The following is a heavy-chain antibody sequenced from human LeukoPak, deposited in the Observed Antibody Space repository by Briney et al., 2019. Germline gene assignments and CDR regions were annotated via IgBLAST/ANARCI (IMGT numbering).Heavy chain of an antibody. Sequence: GGSLRLSCAASGFIFSSYWMSWVRQAPGKGLEWVAIIKQDGREIYYVDSVKGRFTISRDNAKNSLYLQMNSLRAEDTAVYYCAKENYYDSSGYYLAPSFDYWGQGTLVTVSS. CDR2: IKQDGREI. V-gene: IGHV3-7*03. CDR3: AKENYYDSSGYYLAPSFDY. J-gene: IGHJ4*02. D-gene: IGHD3-22*01. CDR1: GFIFSSYW.